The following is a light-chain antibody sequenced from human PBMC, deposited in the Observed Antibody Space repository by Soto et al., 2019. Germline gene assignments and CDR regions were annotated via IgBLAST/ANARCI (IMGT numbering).Light chain of an antibody. CDR2: DVS. V-gene: IGLV2-14*01. Sequence: QSALTQPASVSGSPGQSITISCTGTSSDVGGYNYVSWYQQHPGKAPKLMIYDVSNRPSGVSNRFSGSKSGNTASLTISGLQAEDEADYYCRSYTRSSSLVVFGGGTKLTFL. J-gene: IGLJ2*01. CDR1: SSDVGGYNY. CDR3: RSYTRSSSLVV.